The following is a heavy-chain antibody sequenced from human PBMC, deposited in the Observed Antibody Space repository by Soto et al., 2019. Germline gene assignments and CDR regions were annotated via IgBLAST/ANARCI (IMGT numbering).Heavy chain of an antibody. V-gene: IGHV3-23*01. D-gene: IGHD1-7*01. CDR1: GFTFSSYD. CDR3: AKTSFDWNFVRGHYFDH. CDR2: ISGSGGST. J-gene: IGHJ4*02. Sequence: EVQLLESGGGLVQPGGSLRLSCEASGFTFSSYDMSWVRQTPGAGLEWVSTISGSGGSTNYADSVKGRFTISRDNSKNTLNLQMSSLRAEDTAVYFCAKTSFDWNFVRGHYFDHWGQGTLVTVSS.